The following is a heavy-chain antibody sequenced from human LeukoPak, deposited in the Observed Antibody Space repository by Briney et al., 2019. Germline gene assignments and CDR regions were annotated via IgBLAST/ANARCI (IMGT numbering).Heavy chain of an antibody. CDR1: GFSFSIYF. D-gene: IGHD3-16*01. CDR2: ISRTSEYI. CDR3: AGGGDFDY. V-gene: IGHV3-21*01. Sequence: PGGSLRLSCAASGFSFSIYFMNWVRQAPGKGLEWVSSISRTSEYIHYAGSVRGRFAISRDNAKNSVYLQMNSLRAEDTAVYFCAGGGDFDYWGQGTLVTVSS. J-gene: IGHJ4*02.